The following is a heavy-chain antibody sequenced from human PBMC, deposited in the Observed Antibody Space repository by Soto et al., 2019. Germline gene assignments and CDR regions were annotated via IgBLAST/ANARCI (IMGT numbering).Heavy chain of an antibody. Sequence: GSFSGYYWSWIRQPPGKGLEWIGEINHSGSTNYNPSLKSRVTISVDTSKNQFSLKLSSVTAADTAVYYCASLTGYSSSWSLPYYYYYYGMDVWGQGTTVTVSS. CDR2: INHSGST. D-gene: IGHD6-13*01. CDR1: GSFSGYY. J-gene: IGHJ6*02. CDR3: ASLTGYSSSWSLPYYYYYYGMDV. V-gene: IGHV4-34*01.